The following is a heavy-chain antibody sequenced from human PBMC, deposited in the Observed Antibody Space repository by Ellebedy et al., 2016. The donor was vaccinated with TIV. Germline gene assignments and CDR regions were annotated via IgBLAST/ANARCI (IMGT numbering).Heavy chain of an antibody. CDR3: AREGYDILTGYNSGMDV. CDR2: IYKSGTT. V-gene: IGHV4-61*01. D-gene: IGHD3-9*01. Sequence: SETLSLTCTVSGDSVSSGSHFWNWIRQPPGKGLEWIGYIYKSGTTNYNPSFKSRVTMSVDMSKNQFSLSVTSVTAADTAVYYCAREGYDILTGYNSGMDVWGQGTTVTVSS. CDR1: GDSVSSGSHF. J-gene: IGHJ6*02.